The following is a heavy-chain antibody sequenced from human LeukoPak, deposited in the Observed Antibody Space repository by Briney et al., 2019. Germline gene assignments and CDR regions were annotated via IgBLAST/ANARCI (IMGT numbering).Heavy chain of an antibody. CDR3: ARAPSYSSGRFDV. CDR1: GFTFSTYA. D-gene: IGHD6-19*01. V-gene: IGHV3-23*01. Sequence: GVSLRLSCAASGFTFSTYAMSWVRQAPGKGLEWVSGISGSGGSTYYADSVKGRFTLFRDNSKHTLHLQMNSLRAEDTAIYYCARAPSYSSGRFDVWGQGTMVTVSS. J-gene: IGHJ3*01. CDR2: ISGSGGST.